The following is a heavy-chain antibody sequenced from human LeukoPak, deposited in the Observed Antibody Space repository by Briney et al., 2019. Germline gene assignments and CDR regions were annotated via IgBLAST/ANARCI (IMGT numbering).Heavy chain of an antibody. D-gene: IGHD3-3*01. J-gene: IGHJ4*02. Sequence: SETLSLTCTVSGGSISSSSYYWGWIRQPPGKGLEWIGSIYYSGSTYYNPSLKSRVTISVDTSKNQFSLKLSSVTAADTAVYYCARRLTDFWSGYYTFDYWGQGTLVTVSS. CDR1: GGSISSSSYY. V-gene: IGHV4-39*01. CDR2: IYYSGST. CDR3: ARRLTDFWSGYYTFDY.